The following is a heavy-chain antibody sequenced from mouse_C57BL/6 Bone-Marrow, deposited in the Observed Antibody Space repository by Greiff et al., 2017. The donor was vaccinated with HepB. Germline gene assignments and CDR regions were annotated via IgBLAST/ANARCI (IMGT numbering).Heavy chain of an antibody. D-gene: IGHD2-2*01. V-gene: IGHV14-2*01. CDR1: GFNIKDYY. CDR3: DRWLAYAMGY. J-gene: IGHJ4*01. Sequence: VQLQQPGAELVKPGASVKLSCTASGFNIKDYYMHWVKQRTEQGLEWIGRIDPEDGETKYAQKFQGKATIAAATSSNTAYLQLSRLTSEATAGYYCDRWLAYAMGYWGQGTSVTVSS. CDR2: IDPEDGET.